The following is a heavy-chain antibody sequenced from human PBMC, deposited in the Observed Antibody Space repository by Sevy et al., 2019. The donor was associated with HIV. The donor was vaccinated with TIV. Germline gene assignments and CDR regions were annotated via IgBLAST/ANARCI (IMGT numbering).Heavy chain of an antibody. CDR2: ISFDGSNK. CDR3: AKEGAYSYTTYFDY. V-gene: IGHV3-30*18. CDR1: GFSFSGYA. D-gene: IGHD1-26*01. Sequence: GGSLRLSCAASGFSFSGYAIHWVRQAPGKGLEWVAVISFDGSNKYYADSVKGRLTISRDNSKNTLILQMNSLRAEDTAVYYCAKEGAYSYTTYFDYWGQGTVVTVSS. J-gene: IGHJ4*02.